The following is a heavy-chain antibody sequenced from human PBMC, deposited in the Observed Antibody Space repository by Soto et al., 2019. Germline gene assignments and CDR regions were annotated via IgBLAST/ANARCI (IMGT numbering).Heavy chain of an antibody. CDR1: GGSISSSSYY. Sequence: PSETLSLTCTVSGGSISSSSYYWGWIRQPPGKGLEWIGSIYYSGSTYYNPSLKSRVTISVDTSKNQFYLKLSSVTAADTAVYYCARSGTYCYDRGPDYWGQGNLVTVSS. V-gene: IGHV4-39*01. D-gene: IGHD3-22*01. CDR3: ARSGTYCYDRGPDY. CDR2: IYYSGST. J-gene: IGHJ4*02.